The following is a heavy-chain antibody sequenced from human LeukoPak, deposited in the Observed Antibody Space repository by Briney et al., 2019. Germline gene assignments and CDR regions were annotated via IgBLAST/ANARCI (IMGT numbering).Heavy chain of an antibody. D-gene: IGHD2-15*01. CDR1: GFSFNNYG. Sequence: GGSLRLSCVVSGFSFNNYGMNWVRQAPGKGLEWVAHIGFGGNFYYADSVKGRFTISRDISKNTLTLQMNSLRAEDTAVYYCASSPCSGGMNCGHDYWGQGTLVTVSS. CDR2: IGFGGNF. J-gene: IGHJ4*02. CDR3: ASSPCSGGMNCGHDY. V-gene: IGHV3-33*08.